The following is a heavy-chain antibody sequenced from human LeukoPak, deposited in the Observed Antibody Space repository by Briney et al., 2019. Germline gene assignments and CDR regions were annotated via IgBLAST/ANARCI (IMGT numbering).Heavy chain of an antibody. J-gene: IGHJ4*02. CDR2: INTDGSYI. D-gene: IGHD3-9*01. CDR1: GFIFSSWW. CDR3: TTFGIDWSLSY. V-gene: IGHV3-74*01. Sequence: GSLRLSCAASGFIFSSWWMIWFRRLPGKGLVSVSHINTDGSYIRYADSVKGRFTISRDNAKNTLYLQMNSLRPEDTGVFYCTTFGIDWSLSYWGQGALVTVSS.